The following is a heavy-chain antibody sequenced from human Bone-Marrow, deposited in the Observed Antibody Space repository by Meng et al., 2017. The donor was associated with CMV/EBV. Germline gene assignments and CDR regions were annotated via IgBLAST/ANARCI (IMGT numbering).Heavy chain of an antibody. CDR2: IIPILGIA. CDR3: ARHIRIQLWFGIGAFDI. J-gene: IGHJ3*02. CDR1: GGTFSSYA. Sequence: SVKVSCKASGGTFSSYAISWVRQAPGQGLEWMGGIIPILGIANYAQKFQGRVTITADKSTSTAYMELSSLRSEDTAVYYCARHIRIQLWFGIGAFDIWGQGTMVTVSS. V-gene: IGHV1-69*10. D-gene: IGHD5-18*01.